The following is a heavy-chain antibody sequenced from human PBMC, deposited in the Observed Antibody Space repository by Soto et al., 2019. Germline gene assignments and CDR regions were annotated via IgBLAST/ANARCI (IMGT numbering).Heavy chain of an antibody. CDR2: IYYRSKWFH. CDR1: GDSVSSNGAC. D-gene: IGHD2-15*01. J-gene: IGHJ6*02. CDR3: ARVHCSAGTCLDGLDF. Sequence: SQTLSLTCXISGDSVSSNGACWNWIRQSPSRGLQWLGRIYYRSKWFHDYAASVESRMAINPDTPRNQFSLQLNYVTPEDTAVYYCARVHCSAGTCLDGLDFWGQGTTVTVSS. V-gene: IGHV6-1*01.